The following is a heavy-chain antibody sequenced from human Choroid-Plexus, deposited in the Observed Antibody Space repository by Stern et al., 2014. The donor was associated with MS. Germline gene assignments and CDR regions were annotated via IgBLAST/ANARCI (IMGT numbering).Heavy chain of an antibody. CDR2: MGGSGNKT. V-gene: IGHV3-23*04. J-gene: IGHJ4*02. Sequence: EVQLVESGGNLVQPGGSLRLSCATSGFTFRFYGMAWVRQAPGKGLEWVSGMGGSGNKTYYADSVKGRFAISRDDSRNTLFLVMDSLRAEDTAIYYCAKGRRVGAAGYFDYWGQGGLVTVSS. CDR3: AKGRRVGAAGYFDY. D-gene: IGHD1-26*01. CDR1: GFTFRFYG.